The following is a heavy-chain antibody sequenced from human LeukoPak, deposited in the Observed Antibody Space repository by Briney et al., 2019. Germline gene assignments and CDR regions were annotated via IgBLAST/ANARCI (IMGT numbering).Heavy chain of an antibody. V-gene: IGHV1-18*01. CDR1: GYTFTSYG. CDR3: ARDMRSSWCFDY. Sequence: ASVNVSCKASGYTFTSYGISWVRQAPGQGPEWMGWISAYNGNTNYAQKLQGRVTMTTDTSTSTAYMELRSLRSDDTAVYYCARDMRSSWCFDYWGQGTLVTVSS. D-gene: IGHD6-13*01. J-gene: IGHJ4*02. CDR2: ISAYNGNT.